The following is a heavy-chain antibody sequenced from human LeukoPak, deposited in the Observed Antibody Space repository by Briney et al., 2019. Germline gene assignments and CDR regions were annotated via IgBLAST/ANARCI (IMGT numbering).Heavy chain of an antibody. CDR1: GFTVSSNY. CDR3: ARGFPYYYGSGSYYYYGMDV. J-gene: IGHJ6*02. V-gene: IGHV3-64*01. CDR2: ISSNGGST. D-gene: IGHD3-10*01. Sequence: PGGSLRLSCAASGFTVSSNYMSWVRQAPGKGLEYVSAISSNGGSTYYANSVKGRFTISRDNSKNTLYLQMGSLRAEDMAEYYCARGFPYYYGSGSYYYYGMDVWGQGTTVTVSS.